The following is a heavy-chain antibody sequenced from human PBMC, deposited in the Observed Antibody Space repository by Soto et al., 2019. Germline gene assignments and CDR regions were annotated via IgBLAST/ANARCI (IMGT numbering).Heavy chain of an antibody. CDR1: GFTFKTTA. J-gene: IGHJ4*02. CDR3: ARFPYDYETY. Sequence: PGGSLRLSCEASGFTFKTTALSWVRQAPGKGLEWVATISGTGLSTYYADSMKSRFIISRDNSRNTLYLQMNSLRAEDTAVYYCARFPYDYETYWGQGTLVTVSS. V-gene: IGHV3-23*01. CDR2: ISGTGLST. D-gene: IGHD4-17*01.